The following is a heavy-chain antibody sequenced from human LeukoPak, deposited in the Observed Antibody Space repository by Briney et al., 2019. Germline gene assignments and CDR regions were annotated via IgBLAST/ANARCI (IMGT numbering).Heavy chain of an antibody. CDR1: GFIFSDYY. D-gene: IGHD2-21*02. CDR3: AKRGRNSEYCGGDCCLDY. J-gene: IGHJ4*02. Sequence: GGSLRLSCAASGFIFSDYYMTWVRQAPGKGLEWISYITADSTTKYYADSVKGRFTISRDNSKNTLYLQMNSLRAEDTAVHYCAKRGRNSEYCGGDCCLDYWGQGTLVTVSS. CDR2: ITADSTTK. V-gene: IGHV3-48*01.